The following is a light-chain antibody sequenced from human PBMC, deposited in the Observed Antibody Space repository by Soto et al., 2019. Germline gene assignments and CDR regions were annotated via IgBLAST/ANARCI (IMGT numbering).Light chain of an antibody. J-gene: IGLJ3*02. CDR3: QTWGTGAWV. CDR1: SGHSSYD. Sequence: QLVLTQSPSASASLGASVKLTCTLSSGHSSYDIAWYQQQPEKGPRYLMNLNSDGSHSKGDGIPDRFSCSSSGAEHYLTISSLQSEDEADYYCQTWGTGAWVFGGGTKLTVL. CDR2: LNSDGSH. V-gene: IGLV4-69*01.